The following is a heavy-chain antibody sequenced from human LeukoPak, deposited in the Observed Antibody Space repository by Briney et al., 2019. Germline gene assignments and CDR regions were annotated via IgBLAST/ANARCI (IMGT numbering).Heavy chain of an antibody. Sequence: GGSLRLSCAASGFTFSSYGMHWVRQAPGKGLEGVAFIRYDGSNKYYADSVKGRFTISRDNSKNTLYLQMNSLRAEDTAVYYCAKDLSLGIFGVVIMGDYWGQGTLVTVSS. CDR1: GFTFSSYG. D-gene: IGHD3-3*01. CDR2: IRYDGSNK. CDR3: AKDLSLGIFGVVIMGDY. V-gene: IGHV3-30*02. J-gene: IGHJ4*02.